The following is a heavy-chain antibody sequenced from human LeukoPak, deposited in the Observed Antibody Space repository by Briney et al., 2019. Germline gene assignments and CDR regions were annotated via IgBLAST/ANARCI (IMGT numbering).Heavy chain of an antibody. J-gene: IGHJ4*02. V-gene: IGHV1-3*01. Sequence: ASVKVSCKASGNTFTSFHIHWMRQAPGQGLELLGWVSAANNPEYSQKFQGRVVITRDASATTSYLELNSLRSEDTAVYYCAMSVEMPPIPSFDYWGQGTLVTVSS. CDR1: GNTFTSFH. CDR2: VSAANNP. D-gene: IGHD5-24*01. CDR3: AMSVEMPPIPSFDY.